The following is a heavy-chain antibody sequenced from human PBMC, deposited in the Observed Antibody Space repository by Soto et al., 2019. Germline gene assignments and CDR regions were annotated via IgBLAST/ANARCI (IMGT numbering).Heavy chain of an antibody. CDR1: GFTFTTSG. CDR3: AAVVPPSGILERLGLDP. J-gene: IGHJ5*02. D-gene: IGHD3-3*01. CDR2: IVVGSGNT. V-gene: IGHV1-58*02. Sequence: GPGVKEPGTSVRVSCKASGFTFTTSGIHWVRQARGQGLEWMGWIVVGSGNTRYNQRFHDKVTLTRDMATDTAYMDLRSLTSDDTAIYYCAAVVPPSGILERLGLDPWGQGTLVTVPS.